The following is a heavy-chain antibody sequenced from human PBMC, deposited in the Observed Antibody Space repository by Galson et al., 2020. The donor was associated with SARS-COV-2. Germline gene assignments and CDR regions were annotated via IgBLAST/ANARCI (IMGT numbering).Heavy chain of an antibody. CDR2: ISYDGSIE. J-gene: IGHJ4*02. CDR1: GFTFSSYA. CDR3: AINRALDY. Sequence: AGSLRLSCAASGFTFSSYAMNWVRQAPGTGLEWVAVISYDGSIEYYADSVKGRFTISRDNSKNTMYLQMNSLRVEDTAVYYCAINRALDYWGQGTLVTVSS. V-gene: IGHV3-30*03.